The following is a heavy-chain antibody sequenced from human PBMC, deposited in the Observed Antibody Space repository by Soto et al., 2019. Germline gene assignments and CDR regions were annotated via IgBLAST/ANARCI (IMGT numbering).Heavy chain of an antibody. D-gene: IGHD2-2*01. CDR1: GYTFTSYA. CDR3: XREPKRYCSSTSCYGVAWFDP. J-gene: IGHJ5*02. Sequence: QVQLVQSGAEVKKPGASVKVSCKASGYTFTSYAMHWVRQAPGQRLEWMGWINAGNGNTKYSQKFQGRVTITRDTSASTAYMELSSLRSEDTAVYYCXREPKRYCSSTSCYGVAWFDPWGQGTLVTVSS. V-gene: IGHV1-3*01. CDR2: INAGNGNT.